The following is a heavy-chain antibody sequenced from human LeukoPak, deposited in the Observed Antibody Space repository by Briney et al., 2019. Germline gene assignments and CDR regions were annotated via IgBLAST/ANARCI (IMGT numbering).Heavy chain of an antibody. Sequence: GGSLRLSCAASVFTFSSYAMGWVRQAPGKGLEWVSTISGRGGSTNYADSVKGRFTISRDNSKNSLYLQMNSLRAEDTAVYYCARAVVVPAAILGFGYYYYGMDVWGQGTTVTVSS. V-gene: IGHV3-23*01. J-gene: IGHJ6*02. CDR3: ARAVVVPAAILGFGYYYYGMDV. CDR2: ISGRGGST. D-gene: IGHD2-2*02. CDR1: VFTFSSYA.